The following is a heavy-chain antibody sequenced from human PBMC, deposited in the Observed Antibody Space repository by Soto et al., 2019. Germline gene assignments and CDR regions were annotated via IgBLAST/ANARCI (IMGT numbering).Heavy chain of an antibody. V-gene: IGHV3-30-3*01. CDR1: GFTFSTYA. J-gene: IGHJ4*02. CDR3: ARDDVSSSVYYYGWFDY. D-gene: IGHD3-22*01. CDR2: ISYDGSNK. Sequence: QVQLVESGGRVVQPGRSLRLSCAASGFTFSTYAMHWVRQAPGKGLEWVALISYDGSNKYYADSVKGRFTISRDNSKNTLYLQMNSLRADDTAVYYCARDDVSSSVYYYGWFDYWGQGTLVTVSS.